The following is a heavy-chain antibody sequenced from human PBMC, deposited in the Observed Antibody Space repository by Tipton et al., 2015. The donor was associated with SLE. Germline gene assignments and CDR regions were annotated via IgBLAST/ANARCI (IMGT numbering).Heavy chain of an antibody. D-gene: IGHD3-10*01. CDR1: GGSLSSSSYY. CDR2: IYYSGST. J-gene: IGHJ6*03. CDR3: ARAGYYYGSGSYQRYYYYYMDV. Sequence: TLSLTCTVSGGSLSSSSYYWGWIRQPPGKGLEWIGSIYYSGSTYYNPSLKSRVTISVDTSKNQFSLKLSSVTAADTAVYYCARAGYYYGSGSYQRYYYYYMDVWGKGTTVTVSS. V-gene: IGHV4-39*01.